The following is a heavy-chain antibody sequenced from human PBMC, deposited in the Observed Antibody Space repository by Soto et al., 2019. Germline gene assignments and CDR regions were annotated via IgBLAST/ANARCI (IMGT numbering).Heavy chain of an antibody. CDR1: GGAFSSYA. CDR2: IIPIFGTA. J-gene: IGHJ6*02. Sequence: GASVKVSCKASGGAFSSYAISWARQAPGQGLEWMGGIIPIFGTAHYAQQCQGRVTITADESTSTAYMELSSLGSEDTAVYYCRTPSSGGPYYGMDVWGQGTTVTVSS. V-gene: IGHV1-69*13. CDR3: RTPSSGGPYYGMDV. D-gene: IGHD2-15*01.